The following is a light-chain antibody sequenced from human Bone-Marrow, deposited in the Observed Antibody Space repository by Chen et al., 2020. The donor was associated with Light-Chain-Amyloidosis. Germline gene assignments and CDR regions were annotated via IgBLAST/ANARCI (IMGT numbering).Light chain of an antibody. CDR2: EVN. CDR1: SSDIGRYDY. CDR3: AAFTTSKTWV. Sequence: QSALTQPASVSGSPGQSITISCTGPSSDIGRYDYVSWFQQHPGKAPELVIYEVNSRPSGVSDRFSGSKSSNTASLTISRLQTEDEANYSCAAFTTSKTWVFGGGTKLTVL. J-gene: IGLJ3*02. V-gene: IGLV2-14*01.